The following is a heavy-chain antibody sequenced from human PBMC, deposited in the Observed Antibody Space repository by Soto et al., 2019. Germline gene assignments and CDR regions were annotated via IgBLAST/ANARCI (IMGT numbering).Heavy chain of an antibody. Sequence: SETLSLTCAVYGGSFSGYYWSWIRQPPGKGLEWIGEINHSGSTNYNPSLKSRVTISVDTSKNQFSLKLSSVTAADTAVYYCARARAETSSYYYYMDVWGKGTTVTVSS. J-gene: IGHJ6*03. CDR3: ARARAETSSYYYYMDV. V-gene: IGHV4-34*01. CDR1: GGSFSGYY. D-gene: IGHD2-2*01. CDR2: INHSGST.